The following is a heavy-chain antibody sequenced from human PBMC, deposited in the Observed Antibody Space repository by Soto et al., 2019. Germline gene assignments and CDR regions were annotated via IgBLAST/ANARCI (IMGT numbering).Heavy chain of an antibody. D-gene: IGHD3-9*01. Sequence: QVQLQQWGAGLLKPSETLSLTCAAYGGSFGAYYWTWIRQPPGKGLEWIGEINHSGSTNYNPSLECRVTISVDTSKNQFSLKLSSVTAADTAVYYCARGTNLRCFDWGQGTLVTVSS. V-gene: IGHV4-34*01. J-gene: IGHJ4*02. CDR1: GGSFGAYY. CDR3: ARGTNLRCFD. CDR2: INHSGST.